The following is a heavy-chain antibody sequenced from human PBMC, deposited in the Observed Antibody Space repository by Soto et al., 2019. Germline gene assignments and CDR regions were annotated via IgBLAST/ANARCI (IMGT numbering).Heavy chain of an antibody. Sequence: SETLSLTCTVSGGSISSYHWSWIRQPPGKRLEWIGYMYDSGSTNYNPSLKSRVTISVDTSKNQFSLKLSSVTAADTAVYYCARQGYSHRYVFDYWGQGTLVTVSS. CDR3: ARQGYSHRYVFDY. J-gene: IGHJ4*02. CDR1: GGSISSYH. D-gene: IGHD5-18*01. V-gene: IGHV4-59*08. CDR2: MYDSGST.